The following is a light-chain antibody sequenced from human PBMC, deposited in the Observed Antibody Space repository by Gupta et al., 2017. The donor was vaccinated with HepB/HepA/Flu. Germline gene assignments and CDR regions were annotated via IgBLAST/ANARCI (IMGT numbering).Light chain of an antibody. V-gene: IGLV3-1*01. Sequence: SYELTPSPSLSVSPGQTATITCSGDKLGDKYACWYQQKPGQSPRLVIHQNHKRPSGIPERFSGFNSGKKANLTISGTQAMDEADYYCQAWDTSSVVFGGGTKLTV. CDR2: QNH. J-gene: IGLJ3*02. CDR1: KLGDKY. CDR3: QAWDTSSVV.